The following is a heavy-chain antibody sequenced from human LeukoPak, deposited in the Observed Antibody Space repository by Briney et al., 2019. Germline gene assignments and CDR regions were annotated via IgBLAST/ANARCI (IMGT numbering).Heavy chain of an antibody. J-gene: IGHJ4*02. V-gene: IGHV4-61*02. CDR1: GNSISSGDNY. CDR2: IYTSGST. CDR3: ARGWELSLTGFDY. D-gene: IGHD1-26*01. Sequence: SETLSLTCTVSGNSISSGDNYWSWIRQPAGKGLEWIGRIYTSGSTNYNPSLKSRVTISVDTSKNQFSLKLSSVTAADTAVYYCARGWELSLTGFDYWGQGTLVTVSS.